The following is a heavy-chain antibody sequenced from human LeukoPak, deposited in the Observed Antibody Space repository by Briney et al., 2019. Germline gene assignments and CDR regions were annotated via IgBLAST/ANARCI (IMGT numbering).Heavy chain of an antibody. CDR2: IYHSGST. J-gene: IGHJ3*02. CDR1: GYSISSGYY. Sequence: SETLSLTCTVSGYSISSGYYWDWIRQPPGKGLEWIGSIYHSGSTYYNPSLKSRVTISVDTSKNQFSLKLSSVTAADTAVYYCARGAYDDAFDIWGQGTMVTVSS. CDR3: ARGAYDDAFDI. V-gene: IGHV4-38-2*02. D-gene: IGHD3-22*01.